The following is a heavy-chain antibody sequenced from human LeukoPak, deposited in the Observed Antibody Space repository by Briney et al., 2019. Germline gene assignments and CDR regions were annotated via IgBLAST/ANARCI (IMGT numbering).Heavy chain of an antibody. Sequence: SETLSLTCTVSGDSISSYYWSWIRQPPGKGLEWIGYIYYSGSTNYNPSLKSRVTISVDTSKNQFSLKLSSVTAADTAVYYCARETYYYDSSGRSDAFDIWGQGTMVTVSS. CDR1: GDSISSYY. D-gene: IGHD3-22*01. J-gene: IGHJ3*02. V-gene: IGHV4-59*01. CDR3: ARETYYYDSSGRSDAFDI. CDR2: IYYSGST.